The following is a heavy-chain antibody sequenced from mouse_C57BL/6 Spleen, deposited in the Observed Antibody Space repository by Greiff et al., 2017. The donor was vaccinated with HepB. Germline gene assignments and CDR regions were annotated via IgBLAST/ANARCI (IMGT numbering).Heavy chain of an antibody. D-gene: IGHD2-4*01. CDR1: GYSITSGYY. J-gene: IGHJ3*01. V-gene: IGHV3-6*01. Sequence: EVQVVESGPGLVKPSQSLSLTCSVTGYSITSGYYWNWIRQFPGNKLEWMGYISYDGSNNYNPSLKNRISITRDTSKNQCFLKLNSVTTEDTATYYCARGLPAWFAYWGQGTLVTVSA. CDR3: ARGLPAWFAY. CDR2: ISYDGSN.